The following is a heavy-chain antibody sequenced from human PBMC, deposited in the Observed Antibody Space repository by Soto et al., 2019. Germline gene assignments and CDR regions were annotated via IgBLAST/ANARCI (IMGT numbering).Heavy chain of an antibody. CDR1: GGSISSGIYS. J-gene: IGHJ4*02. CDR3: ARGVGV. Sequence: SETLSLTCTVSGGSISSGIYSWSWIRQLPGQGLEWIGYMFYSGSTSYNPSLKSRVTISVDTSKNQFSLKLSSVTAADTAVYYCARGVGVWGQGILVTVSS. CDR2: MFYSGST. V-gene: IGHV4-31*03.